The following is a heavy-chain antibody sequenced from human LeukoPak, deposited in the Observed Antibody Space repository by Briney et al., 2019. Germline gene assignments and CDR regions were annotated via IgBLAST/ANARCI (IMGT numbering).Heavy chain of an antibody. J-gene: IGHJ4*02. CDR1: GGSISSYY. CDR2: IYYSGST. Sequence: SETLSLTCTVSGGSISSYYWSWIRRPPGKGLEWIGYIYYSGSTNYNPSLKSRVTISVDTSKNQFSLKLSSVTAADTAVHYCARGVGARPPKFDYWGQGTLVTVSS. CDR3: ARGVGARPPKFDY. D-gene: IGHD6-6*01. V-gene: IGHV4-59*01.